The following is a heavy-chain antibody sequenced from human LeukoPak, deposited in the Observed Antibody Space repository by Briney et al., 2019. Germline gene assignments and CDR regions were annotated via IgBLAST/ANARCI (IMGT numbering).Heavy chain of an antibody. CDR2: ISGSGGST. CDR1: GFTFSDYY. V-gene: IGHV3-23*01. J-gene: IGHJ4*02. CDR3: AKGSEYYYDSSWPDY. Sequence: GGSLRLSCAASGFTFSDYYMSWIRQAPGKGLEWVSAISGSGGSTYYADSVKGRFTISRDNSKNTLYLQMNSLRAEDTAVYYCAKGSEYYYDSSWPDYWGQGTLVTVSS. D-gene: IGHD3-22*01.